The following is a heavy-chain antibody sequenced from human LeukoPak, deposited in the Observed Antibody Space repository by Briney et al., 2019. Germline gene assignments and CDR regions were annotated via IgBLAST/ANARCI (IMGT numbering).Heavy chain of an antibody. CDR2: IYYSGST. Sequence: TETLSLTCTVSGGSISSYYWSWIRQPPGKGLEWIGYIYYSGSTNYNPSLKSRVTISVDTSKNQFSLKLSSVTAADTAVYYCARQPSPDYYYYYGMDVWGQGTTVTVSS. CDR1: GGSISSYY. CDR3: ARQPSPDYYYYYGMDV. V-gene: IGHV4-59*08. J-gene: IGHJ6*02.